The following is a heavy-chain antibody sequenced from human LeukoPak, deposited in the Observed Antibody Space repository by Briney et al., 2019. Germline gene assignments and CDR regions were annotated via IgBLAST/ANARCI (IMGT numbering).Heavy chain of an antibody. CDR2: IIPIFGTA. CDR1: GGTFSSYA. D-gene: IGHD2-2*01. CDR3: ARGLIGPAAAFDY. V-gene: IGHV1-69*13. Sequence: GASVKVSCKASGGTFSSYAISWVRQAPGQGLEWMGGIIPIFGTANYAQKFQGRVTITADESTSTAYMELSSLRSEDTAVYYCARGLIGPAAAFDYWGQGTLVTVSS. J-gene: IGHJ4*02.